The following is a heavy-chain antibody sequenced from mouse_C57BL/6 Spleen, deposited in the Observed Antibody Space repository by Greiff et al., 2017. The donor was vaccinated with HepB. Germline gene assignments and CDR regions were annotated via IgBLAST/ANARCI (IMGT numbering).Heavy chain of an antibody. J-gene: IGHJ4*01. V-gene: IGHV1-74*01. CDR3: APHYDRRSYAMDY. CDR2: IHPSDSDT. D-gene: IGHD2-4*01. Sequence: VQVVESGAELVKPGASVKVSCKASGYTFTSYWMHWVKQSPGQGLEWIGRIHPSDSDTNYNQKFKGKATLTVDKSSSTAYMQLSSLTSEDSAVYYCAPHYDRRSYAMDYWGQGTSVTVSS. CDR1: GYTFTSYW.